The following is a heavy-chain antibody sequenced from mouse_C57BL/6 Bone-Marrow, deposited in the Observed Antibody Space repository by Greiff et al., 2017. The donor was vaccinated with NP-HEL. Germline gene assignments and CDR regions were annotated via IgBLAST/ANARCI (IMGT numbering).Heavy chain of an antibody. CDR1: GYTFTSYW. CDR2: IDPSDSYT. J-gene: IGHJ3*01. Sequence: QVQLQQPGAELVRPGTSVKLSCKASGYTFTSYWMHWVKQRPGQGLEWIGVIDPSDSYTNYNQKVKGKATLTVDTSSSTAYMQLSSLTSEDSAVYYCAGVSTMVKWFAYWGQGTLVTVSA. D-gene: IGHD2-2*01. V-gene: IGHV1-59*01. CDR3: AGVSTMVKWFAY.